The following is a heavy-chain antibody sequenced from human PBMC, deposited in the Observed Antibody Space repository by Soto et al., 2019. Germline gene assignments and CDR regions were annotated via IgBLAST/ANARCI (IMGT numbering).Heavy chain of an antibody. CDR1: GFIFSDYE. Sequence: EAELVESGGGLVQPGGSQTLSCAASGFIFSDYEVDWVRQAPGRGPEWISYISDGGTTIYYAASVKGRFTISRDDAKKSLYLHMNNLRVDDTAIYFCVKEYCTGGTCFDAFDLWGQGTVVTVSS. V-gene: IGHV3-48*03. J-gene: IGHJ3*01. CDR2: ISDGGTTI. D-gene: IGHD2-8*02. CDR3: VKEYCTGGTCFDAFDL.